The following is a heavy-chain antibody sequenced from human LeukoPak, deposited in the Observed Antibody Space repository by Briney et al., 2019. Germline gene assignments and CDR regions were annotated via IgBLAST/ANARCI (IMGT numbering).Heavy chain of an antibody. V-gene: IGHV4-61*01. Sequence: SETLSLTCTVSGGSIGGNSYWSWIRQPPGKGLEWIGYIYYSGSTNYNPSLKSRVTISVDTSKNQFFLKLSSVTAADTAVYYCARGGDSEWSGFDYWGQGTLVTVSS. CDR1: GGSIGGNSY. CDR3: ARGGDSEWSGFDY. CDR2: IYYSGST. D-gene: IGHD3-3*01. J-gene: IGHJ4*02.